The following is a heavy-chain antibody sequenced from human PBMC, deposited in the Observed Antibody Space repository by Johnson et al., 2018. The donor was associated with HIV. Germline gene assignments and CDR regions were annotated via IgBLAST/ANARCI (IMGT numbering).Heavy chain of an antibody. CDR2: IGTAGDT. V-gene: IGHV3-13*01. D-gene: IGHD3-10*01. J-gene: IGHJ3*02. Sequence: VQLVESGGGLVQPWGSLRLSCAASGFTFSSYDMHWVRQATGKGLEWVSAIGTAGDTYYPGSVKGRFTISRENAKNSLYLQMNSLSPGDTAVYYCVRGGSDAFDIWGQGTMVTVSS. CDR1: GFTFSSYD. CDR3: VRGGSDAFDI.